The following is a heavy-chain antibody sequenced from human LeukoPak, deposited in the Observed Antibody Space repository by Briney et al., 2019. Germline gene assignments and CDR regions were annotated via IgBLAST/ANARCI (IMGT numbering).Heavy chain of an antibody. V-gene: IGHV4-39*07. J-gene: IGHJ4*02. CDR2: IYYSGST. D-gene: IGHD6-19*01. CDR1: DGSISSSSYY. CDR3: ARGPPESIAVAGTNLDY. Sequence: SETLSLTCTVSDGSISSSSYYWGWIRQPPGKGLEWIGSIYYSGSTYYNPSLKSRVTISVDTSKNQFSLKLSSVTAADTAVYYCARGPPESIAVAGTNLDYWGQGTLVTVSS.